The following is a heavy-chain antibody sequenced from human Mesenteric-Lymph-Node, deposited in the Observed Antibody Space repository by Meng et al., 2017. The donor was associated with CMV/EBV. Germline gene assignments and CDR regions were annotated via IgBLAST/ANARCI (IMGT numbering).Heavy chain of an antibody. CDR2: ISHDGYNE. Sequence: GESLKISCAASGFTFSKYVMYWVRQAPGKGLEWVAGISHDGYNEDYADSVKGRFTISRDNAKNSLYLQMNSLRAEDTAVYYCARDSGSYRLDYYYYYGMDVWGQGTTVTVSS. CDR3: ARDSGSYRLDYYYYYGMDV. J-gene: IGHJ6*02. D-gene: IGHD1-26*01. V-gene: IGHV3-30-3*01. CDR1: GFTFSKYV.